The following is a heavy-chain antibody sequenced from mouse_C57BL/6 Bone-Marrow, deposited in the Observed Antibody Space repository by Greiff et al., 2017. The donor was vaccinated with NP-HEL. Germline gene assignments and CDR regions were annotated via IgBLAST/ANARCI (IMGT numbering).Heavy chain of an antibody. D-gene: IGHD2-3*01. CDR2: ISSGSSSI. Sequence: EVQRVESGGGLVKPGGSLKLSCAASGFTFSDYGMHWVRQAPEKGLEWVAYISSGSSSIYYADTLKGRFTLSRDNATNTLFLQMTRMRAEDTATEYCARRGEGYYEFAYGGQGTVVTVSA. CDR1: GFTFSDYG. V-gene: IGHV5-17*01. J-gene: IGHJ3*01. CDR3: ARRGEGYYEFAY.